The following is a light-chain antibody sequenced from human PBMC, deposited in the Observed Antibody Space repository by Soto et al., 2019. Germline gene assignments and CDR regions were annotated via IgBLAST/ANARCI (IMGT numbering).Light chain of an antibody. J-gene: IGKJ1*01. Sequence: DVQITHCPSTLAGSVGDRVTITCRASQTISSWLAWYQQKPGKAPKLLIYKASTLKSGVPSRFSGSGSGTEFTLTISSLQPDDFATYYCQHYNSYSEAFGQGTK. CDR2: KAS. CDR1: QTISSW. CDR3: QHYNSYSEA. V-gene: IGKV1-5*03.